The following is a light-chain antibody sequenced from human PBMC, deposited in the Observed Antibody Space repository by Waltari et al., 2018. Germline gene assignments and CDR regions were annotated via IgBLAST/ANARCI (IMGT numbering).Light chain of an antibody. CDR2: AAS. CDR1: QSISSY. CDR3: QQSYSTPLT. J-gene: IGKJ4*01. Sequence: DIQMTQSPSSLSASVGDRVTITCRASQSISSYLNWYQQKPGKAPKRLIYAASSLQSGVPSRFSGSGSGTDFTLTISSLQAEDFATYYFQQSYSTPLTFGGGTKVEIK. V-gene: IGKV1-39*01.